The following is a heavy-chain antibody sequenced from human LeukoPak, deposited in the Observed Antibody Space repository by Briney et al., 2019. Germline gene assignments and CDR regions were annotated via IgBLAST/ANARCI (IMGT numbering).Heavy chain of an antibody. Sequence: GRSLRLFCAASGFTFSSYAMHWVRQAPGKGLEWVAVISYDGSNKYYADSVKGRFTISRDNSKNTLYLQMNSLRAEDTAVYYCARGHSSGYYFYWGQGTLVTVSS. CDR2: ISYDGSNK. CDR1: GFTFSSYA. D-gene: IGHD3-22*01. CDR3: ARGHSSGYYFY. V-gene: IGHV3-30-3*01. J-gene: IGHJ4*02.